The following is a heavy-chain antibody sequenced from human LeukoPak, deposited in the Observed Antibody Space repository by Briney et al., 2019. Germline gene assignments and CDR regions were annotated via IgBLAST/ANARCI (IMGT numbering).Heavy chain of an antibody. J-gene: IGHJ4*02. CDR3: GRVLYSGYVID. D-gene: IGHD5-12*01. CDR2: IYYSGST. V-gene: IGHV4-30-4*01. Sequence: PSETLSLTCTVSGGSISSGDYYWSWIRQPPGKGLEWIGYIYYSGSTYYNPPLKSRLTISVDTSKNQFSLRLSSVTAADTAVYYCGRVLYSGYVIDWGQGTLVTVSS. CDR1: GGSISSGDYY.